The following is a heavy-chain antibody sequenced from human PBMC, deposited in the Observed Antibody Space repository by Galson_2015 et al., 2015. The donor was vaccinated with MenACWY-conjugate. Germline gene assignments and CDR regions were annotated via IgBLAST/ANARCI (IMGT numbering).Heavy chain of an antibody. V-gene: IGHV3-7*03. CDR3: ARDLGFYCSHNDCYSPY. D-gene: IGHD2-15*01. Sequence: SLRLSCAASGFTFNNYRMSWVRQVPGKRPEWVANIKQDGSEKYYVDSVRGRFTISRDNAKSSLFLQMNSLRVEDTAVYYCARDLGFYCSHNDCYSPYWGQGTLVTVSS. J-gene: IGHJ4*02. CDR2: IKQDGSEK. CDR1: GFTFNNYR.